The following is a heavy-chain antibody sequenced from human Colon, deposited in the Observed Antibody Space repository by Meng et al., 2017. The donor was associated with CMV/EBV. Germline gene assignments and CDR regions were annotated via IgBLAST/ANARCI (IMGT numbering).Heavy chain of an antibody. CDR3: TTVPGDAIGYSFDC. D-gene: IGHD3-22*01. Sequence: SWGVVVGPWGSLRLSCSASGFTFSNAWMSWVRQAPGKGLEWVGRIISKSKGGTTDYAAPVKGRFTISRDDSKNTVYLQMNSLKTEDTAVYYCTTVPGDAIGYSFDCWGQGNLVTVSS. V-gene: IGHV3-15*01. CDR2: IISKSKGGTT. J-gene: IGHJ4*02. CDR1: GFTFSNAW.